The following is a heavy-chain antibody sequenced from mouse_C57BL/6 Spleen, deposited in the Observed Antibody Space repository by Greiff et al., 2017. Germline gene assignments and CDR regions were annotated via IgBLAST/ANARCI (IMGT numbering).Heavy chain of an antibody. Sequence: VQLQQPGAELVKPGASVKLSCKASGYTFTSYWMHWVKQRPGQGLEWIGMIHPNSGSTNYNEKFKSKATLTVDKSSSTAYMQLSSLTSEDSAVYYCARAGAYYSNYQYYFDYWGQGTTLTVSS. CDR2: IHPNSGST. D-gene: IGHD2-5*01. J-gene: IGHJ2*01. CDR1: GYTFTSYW. CDR3: ARAGAYYSNYQYYFDY. V-gene: IGHV1-64*01.